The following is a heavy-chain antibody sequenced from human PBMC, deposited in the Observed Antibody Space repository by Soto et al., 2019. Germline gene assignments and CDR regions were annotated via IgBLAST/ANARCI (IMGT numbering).Heavy chain of an antibody. CDR2: IYYSGST. Sequence: PSETLSLTCTVSGGSISSGGYYWSWIRQHPGKGLEWIGYIYYSGSTYYNPSLKSRVTISVDTSKNQFSLKLSSVTAADTAVYYCARAVWTQLWSPNYFDYWGQGTLVTVSA. CDR3: ARAVWTQLWSPNYFDY. V-gene: IGHV4-31*03. CDR1: GGSISSGGYY. J-gene: IGHJ4*02. D-gene: IGHD5-18*01.